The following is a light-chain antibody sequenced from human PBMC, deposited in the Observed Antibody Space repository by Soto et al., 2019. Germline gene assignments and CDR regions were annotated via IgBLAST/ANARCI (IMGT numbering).Light chain of an antibody. CDR1: QSVSSSY. V-gene: IGKV3-20*01. CDR2: GAS. Sequence: EIVLTQSPGTLSLSPGESATLSCRASQSVSSSYLAWYQQKPGRAPRLLIYGASSRATGIPDRFSGSGSGTDFTLTIRGLEPEDFAVYYCQQYGSSPPYTFGQGTKLEIK. J-gene: IGKJ2*01. CDR3: QQYGSSPPYT.